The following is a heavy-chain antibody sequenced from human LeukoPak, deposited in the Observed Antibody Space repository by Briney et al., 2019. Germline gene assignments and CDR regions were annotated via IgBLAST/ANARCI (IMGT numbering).Heavy chain of an antibody. D-gene: IGHD2-15*01. CDR3: ARAGLGRCSGGSCPIDY. CDR2: INHSGST. J-gene: IGHJ4*02. CDR1: GGSFSAYY. V-gene: IGHV4-34*01. Sequence: PSETLSLTCAVYGGSFSAYYWGWIRQPPGKGLEWIGEINHSGSTTYNPSLKSRVTISVDTSKNQFSLKLSSVTAADTALYYRARAGLGRCSGGSCPIDYWGQGTLVTVSS.